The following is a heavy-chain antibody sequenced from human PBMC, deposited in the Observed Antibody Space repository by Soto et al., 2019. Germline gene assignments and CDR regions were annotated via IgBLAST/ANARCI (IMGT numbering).Heavy chain of an antibody. V-gene: IGHV4-4*02. D-gene: IGHD3-10*01. CDR2: IFHDGTA. CDR1: GVSISSGNW. J-gene: IGHJ4*02. CDR3: SRLVYDTRLYYRYLDF. Sequence: SETLSLTCAVSGVSISSGNWWTWVRQSPQRGLEYIGEIFHDGTANYYPSFERRVAISVDTSKDQFSLKLTSVTAADTAIYFCSRLVYDTRLYYRYLDFWGQGTLVAFSS.